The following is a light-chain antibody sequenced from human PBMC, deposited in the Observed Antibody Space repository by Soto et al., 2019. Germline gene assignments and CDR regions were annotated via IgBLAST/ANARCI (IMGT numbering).Light chain of an antibody. CDR3: QQYNKWPLT. CDR1: QSVNSN. V-gene: IGKV3-15*01. Sequence: EIMMTQSPVTLSVSPGERATLSCRASQSVNSNLAWYQQKPGQAPRLLIYGASTRATGIPARFSGSGSRTEFTLTISSLQSEDFAVYYCQQYNKWPLTFGGGTKVDIK. CDR2: GAS. J-gene: IGKJ4*01.